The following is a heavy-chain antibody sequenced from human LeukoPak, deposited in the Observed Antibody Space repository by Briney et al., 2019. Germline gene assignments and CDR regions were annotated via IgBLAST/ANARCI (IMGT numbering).Heavy chain of an antibody. V-gene: IGHV4-59*01. Sequence: SETLSLTCTVSGDSISGYYWNWLRQPPGKGLEWMGYVYHNGDANYNANYIPSLNSRLTISVDTSKNHFILRLSSVTAADTAVYYCARSSEQQLVRQLDYWGQGTLVTVSS. CDR2: VYHNGDANYNA. D-gene: IGHD6-13*01. CDR1: GDSISGYY. J-gene: IGHJ4*02. CDR3: ARSSEQQLVRQLDY.